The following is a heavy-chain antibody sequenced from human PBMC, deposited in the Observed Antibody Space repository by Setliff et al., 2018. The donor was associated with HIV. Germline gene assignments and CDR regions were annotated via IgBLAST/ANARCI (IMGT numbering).Heavy chain of an antibody. J-gene: IGHJ4*02. CDR3: ARGTTSITFDH. V-gene: IGHV4-31*03. CDR2: ISYSGST. Sequence: SETLSLTCTVSGGSMRSGGYYWNWIRQPAGKGLEWIGYISYSGSTYYNPSLKSRLTMSIDTAKSHFSLNLNSVTAADTAVYYCARGTTSITFDHWSQGTLVTVSS. D-gene: IGHD1-1*01. CDR1: GGSMRSGGYY.